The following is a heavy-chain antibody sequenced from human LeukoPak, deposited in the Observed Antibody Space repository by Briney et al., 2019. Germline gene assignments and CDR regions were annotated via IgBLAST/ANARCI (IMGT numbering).Heavy chain of an antibody. CDR3: VRDPSHLPYYYYGMDV. V-gene: IGHV1-69*13. CDR2: IIPIFGTA. D-gene: IGHD3-3*02. J-gene: IGHJ6*02. CDR1: GGTFSSYA. Sequence: SVKVSCKASGGTFSSYAISWVRQAPGQGLEWMGGIIPIFGTANYAQKFQGRVTITADESTSTAYMELSSLRSEDTAVYYCVRDPSHLPYYYYGMDVWGQGTTVTVSS.